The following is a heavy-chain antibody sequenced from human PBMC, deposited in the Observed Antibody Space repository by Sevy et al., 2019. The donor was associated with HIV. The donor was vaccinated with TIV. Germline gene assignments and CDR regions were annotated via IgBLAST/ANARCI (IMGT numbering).Heavy chain of an antibody. CDR1: GASITSSAW. D-gene: IGHD6-13*01. V-gene: IGHV4-4*02. Sequence: SLTCAVSGASITSSAWWTWVRQPPGKGLEWIGKRYHSGSTTYNPSLKSRVTILVDDSKNQFSLHLKSVTAADTAVYYCARGAIAAAGYSYGMDVWGQGTTVTVSS. CDR2: RYHSGST. J-gene: IGHJ6*02. CDR3: ARGAIAAAGYSYGMDV.